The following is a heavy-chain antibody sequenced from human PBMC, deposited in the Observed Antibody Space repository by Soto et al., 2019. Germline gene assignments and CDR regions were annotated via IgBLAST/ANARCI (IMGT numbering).Heavy chain of an antibody. CDR1: GFTVGSAW. V-gene: IGHV3-15*07. Sequence: EVQLVESGGGLVKPGGSLRLGCEVSGFTVGSAWMNWVRQAPGKGLVWVGRIKSKVDGGTTDYAEPVKGRFTISIDDSKNKLYLQMESLKTQNTVVYYCTCAPQTAMTEEMAGSWGQGTLVTVSS. CDR3: TCAPQTAMTEEMAGS. D-gene: IGHD2-21*02. J-gene: IGHJ5*01. CDR2: IKSKVDGGTT.